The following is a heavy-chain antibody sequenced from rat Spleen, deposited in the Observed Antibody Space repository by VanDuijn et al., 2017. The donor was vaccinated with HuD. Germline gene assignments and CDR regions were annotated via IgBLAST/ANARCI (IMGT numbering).Heavy chain of an antibody. D-gene: IGHD1-9*01. CDR1: GFTSTSFP. V-gene: IGHV5-46*01. CDR3: ARHPTYYGFDGDWFAY. Sequence: EVQLVESGGGLVQPGRSLKLSCAVSGFTSTSFPVAWVRQAPTKGLEWVATISASGGSTYFRDSVKGRFTISRDNAKSTLYLQMDSLRSEDTATYYCARHPTYYGFDGDWFAYWGQGTLVTVSS. J-gene: IGHJ3*01. CDR2: ISASGGST.